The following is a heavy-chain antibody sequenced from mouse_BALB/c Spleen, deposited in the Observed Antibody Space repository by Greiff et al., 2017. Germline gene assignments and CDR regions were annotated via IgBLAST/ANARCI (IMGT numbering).Heavy chain of an antibody. V-gene: IGHV1-14*01. CDR1: GYTFTSYV. D-gene: IGHD1-1*01. CDR3: ARGGYGSSYDAMDY. J-gene: IGHJ4*01. CDR2: INPYNDGT. Sequence: EVQRVESGPELVKPGASVKMSCKASGYTFTSYVMHWVKQKPGQGLEWIGYINPYNDGTKYNEKFKGKATLTSDKSSSTAYMELSSLTSEDSAVYYCARGGYGSSYDAMDYWGQGTSVTVSS.